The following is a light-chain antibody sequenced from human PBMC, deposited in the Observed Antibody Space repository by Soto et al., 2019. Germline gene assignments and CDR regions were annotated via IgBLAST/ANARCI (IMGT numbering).Light chain of an antibody. V-gene: IGKV1-39*01. Sequence: DIQMTQSPSSLSASVGDRVTITCRASQTISNYLNWYQEKPGKAPKLLIYAASNLQSGVPSRFSGSGSGTEFTLTISNLQPEDFATYYCQKTYSTPFTFGPWTNVDI. CDR1: QTISNY. J-gene: IGKJ3*01. CDR2: AAS. CDR3: QKTYSTPFT.